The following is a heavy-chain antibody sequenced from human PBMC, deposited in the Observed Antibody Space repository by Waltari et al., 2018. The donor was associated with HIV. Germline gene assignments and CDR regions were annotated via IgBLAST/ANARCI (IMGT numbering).Heavy chain of an antibody. CDR3: ARLGYCSSTSCYRAAFDI. J-gene: IGHJ3*02. D-gene: IGHD2-2*01. CDR2: IYCSGST. CDR1: GGSISSSSYY. Sequence: QLQLQESGPGLVKPSETLSLTCTVSGGSISSSSYYWGWIRQPPGKGLEWIGSIYCSGSTYYNPSLKSRVTISVDTSKNQFSLKLSSVTAADTAVYYCARLGYCSSTSCYRAAFDIWGQGTMVTVSS. V-gene: IGHV4-39*01.